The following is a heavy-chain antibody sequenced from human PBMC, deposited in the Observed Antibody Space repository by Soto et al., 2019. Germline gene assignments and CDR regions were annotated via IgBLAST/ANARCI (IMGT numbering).Heavy chain of an antibody. V-gene: IGHV4-59*01. CDR3: ARLDLAYCGGDCYWLSGFDY. J-gene: IGHJ4*02. CDR2: IYYSGST. Sequence: QVQLQESGPGLVKPSETLSLTCTVSGGSISSYYWSWIRQPPGKGLEWIGYIYYSGSTNYNPSLKSRVTISVDTSKNQFSLKLSSVTAADTAVYYCARLDLAYCGGDCYWLSGFDYWGQGTLVTVSS. D-gene: IGHD2-21*01. CDR1: GGSISSYY.